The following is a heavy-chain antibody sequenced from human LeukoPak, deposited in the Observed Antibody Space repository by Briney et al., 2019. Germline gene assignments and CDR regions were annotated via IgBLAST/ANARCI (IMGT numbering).Heavy chain of an antibody. D-gene: IGHD3-10*01. J-gene: IGHJ4*02. CDR2: IGPYNGNR. V-gene: IGHV1-18*01. CDR1: GYTFTSYG. CDR3: ARDQDSLVRGVIGY. Sequence: GASVKVSCKASGYTFTSYGISWVRQAPGQGREGMGWIGPYNGNRNYAQNLQGRVTINTGTSTRPAYMELGSLGSDDTAVYYCARDQDSLVRGVIGYWGQGTLVTVSS.